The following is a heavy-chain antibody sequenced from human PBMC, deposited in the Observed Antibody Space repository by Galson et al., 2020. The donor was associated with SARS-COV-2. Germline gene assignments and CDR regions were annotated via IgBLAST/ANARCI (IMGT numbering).Heavy chain of an antibody. V-gene: IGHV3-21*01. D-gene: IGHD6-13*01. J-gene: IGHJ4*02. Sequence: GGSLRLSCAASGFTFSSYSMNWVRQAPGKGLEWVSSISSSSSYIYYADSVKGRFTISRDNAKNSLYLQMNSLRAEDTAVYYCARDRDSSSWSGGNYWGQGTLVTVSS. CDR3: ARDRDSSSWSGGNY. CDR2: ISSSSSYI. CDR1: GFTFSSYS.